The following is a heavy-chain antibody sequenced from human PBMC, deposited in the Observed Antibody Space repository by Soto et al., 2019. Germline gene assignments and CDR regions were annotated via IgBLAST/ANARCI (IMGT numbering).Heavy chain of an antibody. Sequence: ASVKASCKASGYTFTSYGICCVRQAPGQGLEWMGRIRTSNSNTNYAKNLQGRVTMTTDTSTSTAYMELRSLRSDDTAVYYCARGAFGEVSFDYWGQGTQVTVSS. J-gene: IGHJ4*02. CDR2: IRTSNSNT. CDR3: ARGAFGEVSFDY. V-gene: IGHV1-18*01. CDR1: GYTFTSYG. D-gene: IGHD3-10*01.